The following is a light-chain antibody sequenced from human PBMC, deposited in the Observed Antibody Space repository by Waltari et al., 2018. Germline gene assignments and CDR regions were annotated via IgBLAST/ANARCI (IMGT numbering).Light chain of an antibody. CDR3: QHYVRLPAT. Sequence: ILLTQSPGTLSLSPGERATLSCRASQSVTRALAWYQQKPVQAPRLLIYGASNRATGIPDRFSGSGSGTDFSLTISRLEPEDFAVYYCQHYVRLPATFGQGTKVEIK. CDR2: GAS. CDR1: QSVTRAL. V-gene: IGKV3-20*01. J-gene: IGKJ1*01.